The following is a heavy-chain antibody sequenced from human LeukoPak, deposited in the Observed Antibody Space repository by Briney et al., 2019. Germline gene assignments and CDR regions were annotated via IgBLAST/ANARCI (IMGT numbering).Heavy chain of an antibody. CDR3: VSFYETY. CDR2: IDSDGSWT. D-gene: IGHD2/OR15-2a*01. J-gene: IGHJ4*02. CDR1: GNYW. V-gene: IGHV3-74*01. Sequence: GGSLRLSCAASGNYWMHWVRQVPGRGLVWVSHIDSDGSWTSYADSVKGRFTISKDNAKNTVYLQMNSLRAGDTAVYYCVSFYETYWGRGTLVTVSS.